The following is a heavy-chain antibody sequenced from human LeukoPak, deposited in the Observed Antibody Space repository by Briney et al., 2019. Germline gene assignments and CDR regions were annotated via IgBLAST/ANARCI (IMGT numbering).Heavy chain of an antibody. CDR2: ISGSGGNT. Sequence: GGSLRLSCAASRFSFSSYAMSWVRPAPGNGLEWVSVISGSGGNTYYADSPRGRFTISRDNSKNTLYRQMNSLRAEDTAVYYCARKYGSGVQPFDYWGQGTLVTVSS. CDR3: ARKYGSGVQPFDY. J-gene: IGHJ4*02. CDR1: RFSFSSYA. D-gene: IGHD3-10*01. V-gene: IGHV3-23*01.